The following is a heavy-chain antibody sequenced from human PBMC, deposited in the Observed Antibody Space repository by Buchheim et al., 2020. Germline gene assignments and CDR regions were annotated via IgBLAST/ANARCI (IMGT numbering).Heavy chain of an antibody. CDR2: IIPIFGTA. CDR3: ARDYYDSSGYYYEHYYYGMDV. J-gene: IGHJ6*02. D-gene: IGHD3-22*01. CDR1: GGTFSSYA. V-gene: IGHV1-69*01. Sequence: QVQLVQSGAEVKKPGSSVKVSCKASGGTFSSYAISWVRQAPGQGLEWMGGIIPIFGTANYAQKFQGRVTITADESTSTAYMKLSSLRSEDTSVYYCARDYYDSSGYYYEHYYYGMDVWGQGT.